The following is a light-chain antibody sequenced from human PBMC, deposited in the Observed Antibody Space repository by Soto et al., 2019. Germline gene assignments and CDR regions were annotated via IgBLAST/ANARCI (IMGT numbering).Light chain of an antibody. Sequence: HIPKSPSSRSASVGDRVSITVWGSQSIDIGWALYQQKPGKAPKFLSYDASALETGVPSRFSGSASGTEFTLTISGLQPDDFATYYCQQYSTYTPRTFSQGTKVDIK. J-gene: IGKJ1*01. CDR1: QSIDIG. CDR2: DAS. CDR3: QQYSTYTPRT. V-gene: IGKV1-5*01.